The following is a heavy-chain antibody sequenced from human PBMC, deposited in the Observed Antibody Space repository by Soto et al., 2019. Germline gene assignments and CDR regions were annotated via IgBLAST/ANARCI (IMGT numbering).Heavy chain of an antibody. V-gene: IGHV4-59*01. J-gene: IGHJ5*02. D-gene: IGHD3-22*01. CDR2: IYYIGST. CDR3: ARTPGSGLIWFDP. CDR1: GGSINSYY. Sequence: SETLSLTCTVSGGSINSYYWSWIRQPPGKGLEWIGYIYYIGSTSYNPSLQSRVTISVDTSKSQFSLKLSSVTAADTAVYYCARTPGSGLIWFDPWGQGTLVTVSS.